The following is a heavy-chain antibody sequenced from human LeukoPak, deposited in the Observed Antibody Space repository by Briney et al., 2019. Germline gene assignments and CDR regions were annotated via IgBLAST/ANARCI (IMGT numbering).Heavy chain of an antibody. D-gene: IGHD3-3*01. CDR2: IRGSGGST. CDR1: GFTFSSYA. CDR3: AKGDYDFWNYFDY. Sequence: PGGSLRLSCAASGFTFSSYAMSWVRQAPGKGLEWVSAIRGSGGSTYYADSVKGRFTISRDNSKNTLYLQMNSLRAEDTAVYYCAKGDYDFWNYFDYWGQGTLVTVSS. V-gene: IGHV3-23*01. J-gene: IGHJ4*02.